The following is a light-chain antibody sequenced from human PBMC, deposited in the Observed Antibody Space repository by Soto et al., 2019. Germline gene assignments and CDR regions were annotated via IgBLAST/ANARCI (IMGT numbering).Light chain of an antibody. CDR3: CSYAGNSVV. CDR1: SSDVGAYNY. V-gene: IGLV2-11*01. Sequence: QSVLTQPRSVSGSPGQSVTISCTGTSSDVGAYNYVSWYQQHPGKAPKLMISDVSKRPSGVPDRFSGSKSGNTASLTVSGLQAEDEADYYCCSYAGNSVVFGGGTKLTVL. J-gene: IGLJ2*01. CDR2: DVS.